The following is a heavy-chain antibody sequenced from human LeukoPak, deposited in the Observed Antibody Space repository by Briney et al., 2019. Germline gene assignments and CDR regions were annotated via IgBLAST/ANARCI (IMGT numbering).Heavy chain of an antibody. CDR2: IKQDGSEK. Sequence: SGGSLRLSCAASEFTFNIYWMSWVRQAPGKGLEWVANIKQDGSEKYYVDSVEGRFTISRDKAKNSLYLQMNSPRAEDTAMYYCARVRFLERSQYYFDYWGQGTLVTVSS. J-gene: IGHJ4*02. CDR3: ARVRFLERSQYYFDY. D-gene: IGHD3-3*01. V-gene: IGHV3-7*01. CDR1: EFTFNIYW.